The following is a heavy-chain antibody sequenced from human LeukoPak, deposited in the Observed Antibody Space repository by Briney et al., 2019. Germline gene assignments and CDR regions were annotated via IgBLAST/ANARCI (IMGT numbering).Heavy chain of an antibody. CDR1: GFTFSAYG. V-gene: IGHV3-33*01. CDR2: IWPDGSNR. CDR3: ARASGCYDY. D-gene: IGHD1-26*01. Sequence: PGRSPRLSCETSGFTFSAYGIHWVRQAPGKGLEWVAVIWPDGSNRYYAESVKGRFTISRDNSKNTLYLEMNSLRAEDTAVYYCARASGCYDYWGQGTLVTVSS. J-gene: IGHJ4*02.